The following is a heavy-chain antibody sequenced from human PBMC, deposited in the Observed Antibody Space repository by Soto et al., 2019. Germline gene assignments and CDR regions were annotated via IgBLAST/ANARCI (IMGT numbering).Heavy chain of an antibody. CDR3: ARANYYGSPGDFDY. CDR1: GFTFRSYS. Sequence: GSLRLSCAASGFTFRSYSMNWVRQAPGKGLEWVSYISSSSSTIYYADSVKGRFTISRDNAKNSLYLQMNSLRAEDTAVYYCARANYYGSPGDFDYWGQGTQVTVSS. D-gene: IGHD3-10*01. V-gene: IGHV3-48*01. J-gene: IGHJ4*02. CDR2: ISSSSSTI.